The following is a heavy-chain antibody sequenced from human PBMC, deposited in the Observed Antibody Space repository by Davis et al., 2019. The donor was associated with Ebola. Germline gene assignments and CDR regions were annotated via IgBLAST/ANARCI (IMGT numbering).Heavy chain of an antibody. D-gene: IGHD6-19*01. J-gene: IGHJ4*02. CDR2: ISGSGGST. CDR3: AKDPRKSIAVAGY. V-gene: IGHV3-23*01. CDR1: GFTFSSYA. Sequence: GESLKISCAASGFTFSSYAMSWVRQAPGKGLEWVSAISGSGGSTYYADSVKGRFTISRDNSTNTLYLQMNSLRAEDTAVYYCAKDPRKSIAVAGYWGQGTLVTVSS.